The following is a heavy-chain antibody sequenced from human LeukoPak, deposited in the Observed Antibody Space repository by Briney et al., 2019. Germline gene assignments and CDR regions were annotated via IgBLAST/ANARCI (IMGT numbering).Heavy chain of an antibody. V-gene: IGHV3-30*02. J-gene: IGHJ6*03. CDR1: GFTLDDFG. CDR2: TQYDGSSK. CDR3: AKDRGDHTNYYYFYMDV. D-gene: IGHD2-21*02. Sequence: GGSLRLSCAASGFTLDDFGMHWVRQAPGKGLEWVAFTQYDGSSKYYVDSVKGRFTISKDNSKNMVFLQMNSLRPEDTAVYYCAKDRGDHTNYYYFYMDVWGKGTTVTISS.